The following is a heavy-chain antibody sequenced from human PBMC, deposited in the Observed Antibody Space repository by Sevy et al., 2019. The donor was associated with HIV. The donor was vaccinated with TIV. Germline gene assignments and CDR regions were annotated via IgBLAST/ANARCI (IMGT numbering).Heavy chain of an antibody. Sequence: SETLSLTCTVSGGSISSDSFLWGWIRQTPGEGLSWIGSISYSGSTYYDPSLKSRITVDADTSKKQFSLELRSVTAADTAMYYCARHLHFYGIDVWGPGTTVTVSS. D-gene: IGHD3-3*02. CDR3: ARHLHFYGIDV. V-gene: IGHV4-39*01. J-gene: IGHJ6*02. CDR1: GGSISSDSFL. CDR2: ISYSGST.